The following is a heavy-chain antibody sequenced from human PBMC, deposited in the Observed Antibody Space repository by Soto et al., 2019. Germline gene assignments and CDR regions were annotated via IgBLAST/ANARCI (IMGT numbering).Heavy chain of an antibody. CDR2: ISYDGSNK. Sequence: GGSLRLSCAASGFTFSSYGMHWVRQAPGKGLEWVAVISYDGSNKYYADSVKGRFTISRDNSKNTLYLQMNSLRAEDTAVYYCAKDQQEWEQTTSPPPELFDYWGQGTLVTVSS. V-gene: IGHV3-30*18. CDR3: AKDQQEWEQTTSPPPELFDY. D-gene: IGHD1-26*01. CDR1: GFTFSSYG. J-gene: IGHJ4*02.